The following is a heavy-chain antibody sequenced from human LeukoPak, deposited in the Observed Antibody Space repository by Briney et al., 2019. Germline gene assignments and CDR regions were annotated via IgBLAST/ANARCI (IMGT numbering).Heavy chain of an antibody. Sequence: SVKVSCKASGGTFSSYAISWVRQAPGQGLEWMGRIIPILGIANYAQKFQGRITITADKSTSTAYMELSSLRSEGTAVYYCARGEMATIGDYWFDPWGQGTLVTVSS. D-gene: IGHD5-24*01. V-gene: IGHV1-69*04. J-gene: IGHJ5*02. CDR2: IIPILGIA. CDR1: GGTFSSYA. CDR3: ARGEMATIGDYWFDP.